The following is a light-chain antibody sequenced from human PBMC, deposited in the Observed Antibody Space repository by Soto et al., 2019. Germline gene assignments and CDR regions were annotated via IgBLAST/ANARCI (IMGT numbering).Light chain of an antibody. CDR1: QSVSNN. Sequence: EIVMTQSPATLSVSPGEGATLSCRASQSVSNNYLAWYQQKPGQAPRLLIYGASTRATGIPVRFSGSASGTEFTLTISSLQSEDLTVYYCQQYNKWPLTFGQGTKVDIK. CDR2: GAS. V-gene: IGKV3-15*01. J-gene: IGKJ1*01. CDR3: QQYNKWPLT.